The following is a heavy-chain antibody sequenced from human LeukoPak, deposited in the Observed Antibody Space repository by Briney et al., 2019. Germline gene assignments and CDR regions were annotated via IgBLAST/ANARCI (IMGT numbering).Heavy chain of an antibody. D-gene: IGHD5-24*01. V-gene: IGHV3-64*01. CDR1: GFTFCSYA. CDR2: ISSNGGST. Sequence: GGSLRLSCAASGFTFCSYAMHWVRQAPGKGLEYVSAISSNGGSTYYANSVKGRFTISRDNSKSTLYLQMGSLRAEDMAVYYCARGRDGYNSDYWGQGTLVTVSS. CDR3: ARGRDGYNSDY. J-gene: IGHJ4*02.